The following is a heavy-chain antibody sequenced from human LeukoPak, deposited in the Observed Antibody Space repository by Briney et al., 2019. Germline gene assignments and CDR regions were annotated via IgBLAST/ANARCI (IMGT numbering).Heavy chain of an antibody. CDR2: ISSLSTSI. D-gene: IGHD1-26*01. CDR3: ARDHGGATRRDDAFDI. Sequence: KSGGSLRLSCAASGFTFSGYYMSWIRQAPGKGLEWVSYISSLSTSIYYTDSVKGRFTISRDNAKKSLYLQMNSLRAEDTAVYYCARDHGGATRRDDAFDIWGQGTMVTVSS. CDR1: GFTFSGYY. J-gene: IGHJ3*02. V-gene: IGHV3-11*04.